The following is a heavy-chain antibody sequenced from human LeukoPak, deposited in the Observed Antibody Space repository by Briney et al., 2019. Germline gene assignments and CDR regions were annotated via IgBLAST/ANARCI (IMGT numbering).Heavy chain of an antibody. D-gene: IGHD2-15*01. J-gene: IGHJ4*02. CDR1: GFTFSDQS. Sequence: PGGSLRLSCAASGFTFSDQSMNWVRQAPGKGLEWVSSISSNNLHIFYADSVKGRFTISRDNAKNSLYLQMNNLRAEDTAVYYWVGLDSQLDCWGQGTLFTVSS. CDR2: ISSNNLHI. CDR3: VGLDSQLDC. V-gene: IGHV3-21*01.